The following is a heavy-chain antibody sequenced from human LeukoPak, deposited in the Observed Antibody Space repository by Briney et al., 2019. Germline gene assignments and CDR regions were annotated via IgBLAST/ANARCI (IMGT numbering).Heavy chain of an antibody. CDR2: IHADGSGT. V-gene: IGHV3-74*01. CDR3: ARDRPNTWFDP. CDR1: GFTFCRHW. D-gene: IGHD4/OR15-4a*01. Sequence: GGSLRLSCAGSGFTFCRHWMHWVRQAPGKGLVWVSGIHADGSGTDYADFVKGRFTISRDNAKNMLYLDMNSLRADDTAVYYCARDRPNTWFDPWGQGTLVTVSS. J-gene: IGHJ5*02.